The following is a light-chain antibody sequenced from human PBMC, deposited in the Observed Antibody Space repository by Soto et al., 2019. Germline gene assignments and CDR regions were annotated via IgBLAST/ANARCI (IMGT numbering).Light chain of an antibody. Sequence: QSALTQPPSESGSPGQSVTISCSGTSSDIGAYNYVSWYQQHPGKAPKLLISEVTKRPSGVPDRFSGSKSGNTASLTVSGLQGDDEADYYCSSYGGNNNYVIFGGGTKLTVL. V-gene: IGLV2-8*01. CDR3: SSYGGNNNYVI. CDR2: EVT. J-gene: IGLJ2*01. CDR1: SSDIGAYNY.